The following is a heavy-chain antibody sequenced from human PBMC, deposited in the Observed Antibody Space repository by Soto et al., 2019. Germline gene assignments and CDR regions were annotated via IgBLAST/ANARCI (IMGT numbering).Heavy chain of an antibody. V-gene: IGHV1-69*13. J-gene: IGHJ3*02. Sequence: GASVKVSCKASGGTFSSYAISWVRQAPGQGLEWMGGIIPIFGTANYAQKFQGRVTITADESTSTAYMELSSLRSEDTAVYYCARVDRHRYCTNGVCYNAAFDIWGQGTMVTVSS. D-gene: IGHD2-8*01. CDR2: IIPIFGTA. CDR1: GGTFSSYA. CDR3: ARVDRHRYCTNGVCYNAAFDI.